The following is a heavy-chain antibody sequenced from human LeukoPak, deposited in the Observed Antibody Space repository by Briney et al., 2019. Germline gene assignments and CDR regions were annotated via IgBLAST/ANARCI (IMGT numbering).Heavy chain of an antibody. Sequence: PGGSLRLSCAASGFTFSSYAMHWVRQAPGKGLEWVAVISYDGSNKYYADSVKGRFTISRDNSKNTLYLQMNSLRAEDTAVYYCARDGGGYYYDSSGEYDYWGQGTLVTVSS. J-gene: IGHJ4*02. CDR2: ISYDGSNK. CDR1: GFTFSSYA. V-gene: IGHV3-30-3*01. D-gene: IGHD3-22*01. CDR3: ARDGGGYYYDSSGEYDY.